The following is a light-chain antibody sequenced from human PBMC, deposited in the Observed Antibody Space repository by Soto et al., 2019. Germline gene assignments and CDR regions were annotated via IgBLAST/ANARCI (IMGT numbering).Light chain of an antibody. CDR1: AVPEQF. J-gene: IGLJ1*01. CDR2: KDN. CDR3: QSSDRSGTYYV. V-gene: IGLV3-25*03. Sequence: ELTQPPSVSVSPGQTARITCSGDAVPEQFAYWYQQKPGQAPVMVMYKDNERPSGIPERFSGSSSGTGVTLTISEVQAEDEADYYCQSSDRSGTYYVFGSGTKLTVL.